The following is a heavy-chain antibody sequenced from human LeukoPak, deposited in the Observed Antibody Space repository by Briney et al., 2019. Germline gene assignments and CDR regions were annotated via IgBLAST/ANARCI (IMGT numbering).Heavy chain of an antibody. V-gene: IGHV3-33*01. CDR2: IWYDGSNK. J-gene: IGHJ4*02. CDR3: ARDDYDIVTGYYPFDY. CDR1: GFTFCSYR. Sequence: GGSLRLSCAASGFTFCSYRMHWVRQAPGKGLEWVAVIWYDGSNKYYADSVKGRFTISRDNSKNTLYLQMNSLRAEDTAVYYCARDDYDIVTGYYPFDYWGQGTLVTVSS. D-gene: IGHD3-9*01.